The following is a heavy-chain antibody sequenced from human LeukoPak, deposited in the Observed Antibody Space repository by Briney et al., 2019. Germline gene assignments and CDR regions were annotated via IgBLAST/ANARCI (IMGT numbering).Heavy chain of an antibody. CDR1: GGSISSGGHY. D-gene: IGHD3-22*01. CDR2: IYYSGST. CDR3: ARNYYDSSGYYFGVDYYYYYYGMDV. J-gene: IGHJ6*02. Sequence: SQTLSLTCTVSGGSISSGGHYWSWIRQHPGTGLEWIGCIYYSGSTYYNPSLKSRVTMSVDTSKKQFSLKLSSVTAADTAVYYCARNYYDSSGYYFGVDYYYYYYGMDVWGQGTTVTVSS. V-gene: IGHV4-31*03.